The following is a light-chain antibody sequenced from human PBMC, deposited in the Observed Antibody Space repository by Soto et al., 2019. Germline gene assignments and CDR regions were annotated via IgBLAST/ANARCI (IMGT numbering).Light chain of an antibody. Sequence: DIQMTQSPSTLSASVGDRVTITCRASQSIKNWLAWYQQKPGEAPKLLIYKASTLGSGVPSRFSGSGSGTEFTLTISCLQPDDVATYYCQQYNSYSQFTFGPGTKVDIK. CDR2: KAS. J-gene: IGKJ3*01. CDR1: QSIKNW. V-gene: IGKV1-5*03. CDR3: QQYNSYSQFT.